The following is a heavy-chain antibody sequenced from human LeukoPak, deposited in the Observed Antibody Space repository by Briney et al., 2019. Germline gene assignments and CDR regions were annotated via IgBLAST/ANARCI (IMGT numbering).Heavy chain of an antibody. D-gene: IGHD3-10*01. Sequence: PGRSLRLSCAASGFTFSSYGMHWVRQAPGKGLEWVAVIWYDGSNKYYADSVKGRFTISGDNSKNTLYLQMNSLRAEDTAVYYCAKAGSFANWFDPWGQGTLVTVSS. V-gene: IGHV3-33*06. J-gene: IGHJ5*02. CDR2: IWYDGSNK. CDR1: GFTFSSYG. CDR3: AKAGSFANWFDP.